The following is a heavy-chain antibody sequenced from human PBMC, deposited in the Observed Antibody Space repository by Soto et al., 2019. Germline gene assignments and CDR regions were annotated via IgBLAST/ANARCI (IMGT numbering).Heavy chain of an antibody. CDR1: GYTFTSYG. Sequence: QVQLVQSGAEVKKPGASVKVSCKASGYTFTSYGISWVRQAPGQGLEWMGGISAYNGNTNYAQKLQGRVTMTTDTSTSPAYMELRRLRYDDTAVYDCAREDKFITIFVWAAHYYCYGMDVWGQGSTVTVSS. D-gene: IGHD3-3*01. V-gene: IGHV1-18*01. J-gene: IGHJ6*02. CDR2: ISAYNGNT. CDR3: AREDKFITIFVWAAHYYCYGMDV.